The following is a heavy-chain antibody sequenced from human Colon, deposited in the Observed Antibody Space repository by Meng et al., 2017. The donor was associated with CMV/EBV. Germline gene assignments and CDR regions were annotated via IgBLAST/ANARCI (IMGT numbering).Heavy chain of an antibody. Sequence: GESLKISCAASGFTFSSYAMTWVRQAPGKGLEWVSVIYSGGHTTYYADSVKGRFTISRDNSKNTLYLQMSDLRAEDTAVYYCAKTGTPYNWNYYFDYWGQGTLVTVSS. V-gene: IGHV3-23*03. CDR3: AKTGTPYNWNYYFDY. CDR1: GFTFSSYA. CDR2: IYSGGHTT. J-gene: IGHJ4*02. D-gene: IGHD1-7*01.